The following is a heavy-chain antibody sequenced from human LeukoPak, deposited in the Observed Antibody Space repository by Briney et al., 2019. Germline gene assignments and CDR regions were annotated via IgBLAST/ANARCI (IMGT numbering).Heavy chain of an antibody. D-gene: IGHD4-17*01. Sequence: GESLKISCKGSGYIFTDYWIGWVRQMPGKGLELMGIIYLGNSDTRYSPSFQGQVTISADKSITTVYLQWSSLKASDTAMYYCARRSVTTLDYWGQGTLVTVSS. J-gene: IGHJ4*02. CDR1: GYIFTDYW. CDR2: IYLGNSDT. CDR3: ARRSVTTLDY. V-gene: IGHV5-51*01.